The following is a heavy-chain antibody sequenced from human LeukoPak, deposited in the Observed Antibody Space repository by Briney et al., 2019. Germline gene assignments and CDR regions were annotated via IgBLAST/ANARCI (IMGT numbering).Heavy chain of an antibody. D-gene: IGHD1-1*01. CDR2: IKPDGSDM. Sequence: GGPLRLSCAASGFTFSSYWMSWVRQAPGKGLEWVANIKPDGSDMYYVDSVKGRFTISRDDAKNSLYLQMNSLRAEDTAVYYCTRANNCADWGQGTLVTVSS. J-gene: IGHJ4*02. V-gene: IGHV3-7*01. CDR1: GFTFSSYW. CDR3: TRANNCAD.